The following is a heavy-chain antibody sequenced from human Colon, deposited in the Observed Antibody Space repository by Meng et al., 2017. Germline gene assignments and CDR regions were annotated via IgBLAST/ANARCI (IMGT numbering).Heavy chain of an antibody. CDR1: SGSISSSKW. V-gene: IGHV4-4*02. CDR3: VRQGMTSYSWGY. D-gene: IGHD3-9*01. CDR2: ISQSGTT. Sequence: QVQVKGSGQGLVEPSASLSLTWAGSSGSISSSKWWSWGRQPPGKGREGIGEISQSGTTNYNPSLKSRVTITGDWSKNQFSLNLNSVTAADTALYYCVRQGMTSYSWGYWGQGTLVTVSS. J-gene: IGHJ4*02.